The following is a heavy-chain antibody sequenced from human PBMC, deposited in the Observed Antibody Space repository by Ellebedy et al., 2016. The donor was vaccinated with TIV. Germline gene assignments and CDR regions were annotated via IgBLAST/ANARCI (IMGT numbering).Heavy chain of an antibody. CDR3: ARDKRYGSGRGGLGMDV. J-gene: IGHJ6*02. V-gene: IGHV1-2*02. D-gene: IGHD3-10*01. CDR2: INPNSGGT. Sequence: ASVKVSCKASGYTFTGYYMHWVRQAPGQGLEWMGWINPNSGGTNYAQKFQGRVTMTRDTSISTAYMELSRLRSDDTAVYYCARDKRYGSGRGGLGMDVWGQGTTVTVSS. CDR1: GYTFTGYY.